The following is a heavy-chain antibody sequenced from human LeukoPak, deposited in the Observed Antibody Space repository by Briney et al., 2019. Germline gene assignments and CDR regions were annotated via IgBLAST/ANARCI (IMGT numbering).Heavy chain of an antibody. CDR2: ISSSGSTI. Sequence: PGGSLRLSCAASGFTFSSYEMNWVRQAPGKGLEWVSYISSSGSTIYYADSVKGRFTISRDNAKKSLFLQMNNLRAEDTALYYCAAGYWFDPWGQGTLVTVSS. CDR1: GFTFSSYE. V-gene: IGHV3-48*03. CDR3: AAGYWFDP. J-gene: IGHJ5*02.